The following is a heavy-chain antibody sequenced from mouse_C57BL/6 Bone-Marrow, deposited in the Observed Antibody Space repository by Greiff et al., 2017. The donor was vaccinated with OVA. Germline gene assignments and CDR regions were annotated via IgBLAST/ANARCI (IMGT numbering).Heavy chain of an antibody. Sequence: EVQLQQSGAELVRPGASVKLSCTASGFNIKDDYMHWVKQRPEPGLAWIGWIDPENGDTDYASKFQGKATITADTSSNTAYLQLSSQTSEDTAVYDWTTWQLYYWGQGTTLTVSS. D-gene: IGHD6-1*01. CDR2: IDPENGDT. CDR1: GFNIKDDY. CDR3: TTWQLYY. V-gene: IGHV14-4*01. J-gene: IGHJ2*01.